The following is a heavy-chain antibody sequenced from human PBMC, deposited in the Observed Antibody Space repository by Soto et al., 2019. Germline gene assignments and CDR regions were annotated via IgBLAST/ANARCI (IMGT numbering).Heavy chain of an antibody. V-gene: IGHV3-72*01. CDR2: TRNKVNSFSA. CDR3: ARGTGGSYDY. D-gene: IGHD3-16*01. J-gene: IGHJ4*02. CDR1: GFIFSDYY. Sequence: EVQLMESGGGLVQPGGSLRLSCAASGFIFSDYYMDWVRQVPGKGLEWVGRTRNKVNSFSAEYAASGKGRFSIYRDASKDSMYPQMDRLKSDRTAGYYCARGTGGSYDYWGQGALVTVSS.